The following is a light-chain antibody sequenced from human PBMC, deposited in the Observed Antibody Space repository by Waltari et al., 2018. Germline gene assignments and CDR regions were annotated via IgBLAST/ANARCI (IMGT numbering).Light chain of an antibody. V-gene: IGKV3-11*01. CDR1: QSVGAN. CDR2: DAS. J-gene: IGKJ4*01. Sequence: EIVLTQSPAILSLSPGERATLSCRASQSVGANLAWYQQIAGQAPRLLIYDASDRATGLPARFSGSGSGADFTLTISSLEPEDFAVYYCQQRYNWPPTVGGGTKVEIE. CDR3: QQRYNWPPT.